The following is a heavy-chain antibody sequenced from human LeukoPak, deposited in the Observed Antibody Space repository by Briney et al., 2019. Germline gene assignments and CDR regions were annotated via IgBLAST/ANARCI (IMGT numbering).Heavy chain of an antibody. CDR3: AREVELRPIMHNWFDP. CDR2: IYTSGST. V-gene: IGHV4-4*07. Sequence: SETLSLTCTVSGGSISSYYWSWIRQPAGKGLEWIGRIYTSGSTNYNPSLKSRVTMSVDTSKNQFSPKLSSVTAADTAVYYCAREVELRPIMHNWFDPWGQGTLVTVSS. D-gene: IGHD1-7*01. J-gene: IGHJ5*02. CDR1: GGSISSYY.